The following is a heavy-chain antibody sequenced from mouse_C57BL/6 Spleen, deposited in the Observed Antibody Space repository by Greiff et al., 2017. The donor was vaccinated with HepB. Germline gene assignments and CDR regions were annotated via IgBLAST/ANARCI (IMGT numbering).Heavy chain of an antibody. CDR3: ARIKKIVATYFDY. Sequence: QVQLQQPGAELVKAGASVKMSCKASGYTFTSSWMHWVKQRLGQGLEWFAETNPTNGRTYYNEKFKRKATLTVDKSSSTAYMLLSGPTFEDSAVYYCARIKKIVATYFDYWGQGNTLTVSS. J-gene: IGHJ2*01. V-gene: IGHV1S81*02. CDR1: GYTFTSSW. CDR2: TNPTNGRT. D-gene: IGHD1-1*01.